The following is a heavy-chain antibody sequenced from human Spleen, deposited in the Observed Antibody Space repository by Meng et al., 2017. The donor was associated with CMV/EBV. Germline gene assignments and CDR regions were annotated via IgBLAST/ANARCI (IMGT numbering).Heavy chain of an antibody. D-gene: IGHD2-2*01. CDR2: IYYNGPT. V-gene: IGHV4-59*01. CDR3: ARAMFCTTATCYGPLLDS. Sequence: SETLSLTCTVSGGFISHYYWSWIRQSPGKGLEWIGYIYYNGPTSYNPSLKRRVTMSLDTSENQFSLKLTSVTATDTAVYYCARAMFCTTATCYGPLLDSWGQGTLVTVSS. CDR1: GGFISHYY. J-gene: IGHJ5*01.